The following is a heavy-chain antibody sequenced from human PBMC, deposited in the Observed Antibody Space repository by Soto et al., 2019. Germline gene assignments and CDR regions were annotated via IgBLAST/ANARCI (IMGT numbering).Heavy chain of an antibody. CDR2: INPSGGST. J-gene: IGHJ4*02. Sequence: ASVKVSCKASGYTFTNYYMHWVRQAPGQGLEWMGIINPSGGSTSYAQKFQGRVTMTRDTSTSTVYMELSSLRSEDTAVYYCARLAGSWLPFDYWGQGTLVTVSS. V-gene: IGHV1-46*01. CDR1: GYTFTNYY. D-gene: IGHD6-13*01. CDR3: ARLAGSWLPFDY.